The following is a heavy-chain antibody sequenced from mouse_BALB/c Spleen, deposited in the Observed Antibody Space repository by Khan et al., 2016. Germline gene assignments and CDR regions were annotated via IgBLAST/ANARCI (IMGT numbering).Heavy chain of an antibody. V-gene: IGHV1-69*02. J-gene: IGHJ3*01. CDR1: GYTFTSYW. D-gene: IGHD2-4*01. CDR2: IYPFDRYT. Sequence: VQLQESGAELVRPGPSVKLSCKASGYTFTSYWINWMKQRPGQGLEWIGNIYPFDRYTNYNQKFKDKATLTVDKSSSTAYMQLSSPTSEDSAIYYCTRGESSMIRGFAYWGQESLVTVAA. CDR3: TRGESSMIRGFAY.